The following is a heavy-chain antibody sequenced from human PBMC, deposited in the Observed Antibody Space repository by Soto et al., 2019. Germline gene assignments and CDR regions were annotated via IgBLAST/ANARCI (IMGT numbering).Heavy chain of an antibody. J-gene: IGHJ4*02. CDR2: ISSSSSTI. CDR3: ARETYYYGSGSYYKDY. V-gene: IGHV3-48*01. CDR1: GFTFSSYS. Sequence: GGSLRLSCAASGFTFSSYSMNWVRQAPGKGLEWVSYISSSSSTIYYADSVKGRFTISRDNAKNSLYLQMNSLRAEDTAVYYCARETYYYGSGSYYKDYWGQGTLVTVSS. D-gene: IGHD3-10*01.